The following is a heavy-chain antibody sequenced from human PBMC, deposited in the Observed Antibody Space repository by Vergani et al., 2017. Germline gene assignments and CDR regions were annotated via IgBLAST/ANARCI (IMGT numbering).Heavy chain of an antibody. D-gene: IGHD3-16*01. V-gene: IGHV3-33*01. CDR3: ARDSGKYDYVWGTPVY. J-gene: IGHJ4*02. Sequence: QVQLVESGGGVVQPGGSLRLSCAASGFTFSSYGMHWVRQAPGKGLEWVAVIWYDGSNKYYADSVKGRFTISRDNSKNTLYLQMNSLRAEDTAVYYCARDSGKYDYVWGTPVYWAQGTLFIVSS. CDR2: IWYDGSNK. CDR1: GFTFSSYG.